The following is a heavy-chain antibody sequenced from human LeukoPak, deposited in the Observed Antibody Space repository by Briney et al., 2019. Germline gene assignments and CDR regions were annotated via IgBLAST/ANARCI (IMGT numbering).Heavy chain of an antibody. J-gene: IGHJ5*02. CDR1: GYTFTGYY. V-gene: IGHV1-2*02. Sequence: ASVKVSCKASGYTFTGYYMHWVRRAPGQGLEWMGWINPNSGGTNYAQKFQGRVTMTRDTSISTAYMELSRLRSDDTAVYYCARLNRGYYDSSGYYQNWFDPWGQGTLVTVSS. D-gene: IGHD3-22*01. CDR2: INPNSGGT. CDR3: ARLNRGYYDSSGYYQNWFDP.